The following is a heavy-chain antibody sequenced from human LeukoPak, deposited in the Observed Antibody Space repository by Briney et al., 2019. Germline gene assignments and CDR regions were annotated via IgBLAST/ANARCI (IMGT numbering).Heavy chain of an antibody. J-gene: IGHJ5*02. CDR2: IYYSGST. D-gene: IGHD3-10*01. CDR1: GGSVSSGSYY. V-gene: IGHV4-61*01. CDR3: AREEFVDGSGSEIINWFDP. Sequence: SSETLSLTCTVSGGSVSSGSYYWSWIRQPPGKGLEWIGYIYYSGSTNYNPSLKSRVTISVDTSKNQFSLKLSSVTAADTAVYYCAREEFVDGSGSEIINWFDPWGQGTLVTVSS.